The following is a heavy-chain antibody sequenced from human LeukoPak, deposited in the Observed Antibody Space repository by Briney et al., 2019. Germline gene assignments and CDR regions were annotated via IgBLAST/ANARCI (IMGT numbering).Heavy chain of an antibody. Sequence: GGSLRLSCAASGFTFSSYAMNWVRRAPGKGLEWVSVIDGNGGSPYYADSVKGRFTISRDNSKNTLFLQMNSLRAEDTAVYFCAKDRSWGTPRGLDKWGQGTLVAVSS. J-gene: IGHJ4*02. V-gene: IGHV3-23*01. CDR2: IDGNGGSP. CDR1: GFTFSSYA. CDR3: AKDRSWGTPRGLDK. D-gene: IGHD3-16*01.